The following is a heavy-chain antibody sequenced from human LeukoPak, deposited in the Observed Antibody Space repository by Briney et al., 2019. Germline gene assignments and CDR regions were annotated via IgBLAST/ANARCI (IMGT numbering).Heavy chain of an antibody. Sequence: GGSLRLSCAASEFAFSTYNMNWVRQAPGKGLEWVSYISTGSSTTYYADSVKGRFTISRDNVENSLYLQMNSLRDEDTAVYYCARVXAGYSXNYFDYWGQXXXXXVSS. CDR1: EFAFSTYN. CDR2: ISTGSSTT. V-gene: IGHV3-48*02. D-gene: IGHD3-9*01. CDR3: ARVXAGYSXNYFDY. J-gene: IGHJ4*02.